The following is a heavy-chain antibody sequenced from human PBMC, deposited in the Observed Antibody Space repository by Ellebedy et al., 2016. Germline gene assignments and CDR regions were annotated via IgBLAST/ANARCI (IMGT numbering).Heavy chain of an antibody. D-gene: IGHD6-13*01. CDR1: GFTFSSYA. CDR2: ISYDGSNK. Sequence: GGSLRLSXAASGFTFSSYAMHWVRQAPGKGLEWVAVISYDGSNKYYADSVKGRFTISRDNSKNTLYLQMNSLRAEDTAVYYCARGRSRGSSSWFDYWGQGTLVTVSS. J-gene: IGHJ4*02. V-gene: IGHV3-30-3*01. CDR3: ARGRSRGSSSWFDY.